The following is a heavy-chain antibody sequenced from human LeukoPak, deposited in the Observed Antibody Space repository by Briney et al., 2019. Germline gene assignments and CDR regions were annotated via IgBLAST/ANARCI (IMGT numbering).Heavy chain of an antibody. CDR1: GFTFSSYG. Sequence: GGSLRLSCAASGFTFSSYGMHWVRQAPGKGLEWVAFIRYDGSNKYYADSVKGRFTISRDNSKNTLYLQMNSLRAEDTAVYYCATPFPGIAAAGRGLFDYWGQGTLVTASS. CDR2: IRYDGSNK. V-gene: IGHV3-30*02. CDR3: ATPFPGIAAAGRGLFDY. D-gene: IGHD6-13*01. J-gene: IGHJ4*02.